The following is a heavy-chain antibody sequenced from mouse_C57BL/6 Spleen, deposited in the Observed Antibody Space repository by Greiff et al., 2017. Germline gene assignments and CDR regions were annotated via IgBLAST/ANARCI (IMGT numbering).Heavy chain of an antibody. CDR3: ARKALYYDYDGWYFDV. Sequence: VHLVESGPGLVAPSQSLSITCTVSGFSLTSYAISWVRQPPGKGLEWLGVIWTGGGTNYNSALKSRLSISKDNSKSQVFLKMNSLQTDDTARYYCARKALYYDYDGWYFDVWGTGTTVTVSS. D-gene: IGHD2-4*01. CDR1: GFSLTSYA. CDR2: IWTGGGT. J-gene: IGHJ1*03. V-gene: IGHV2-9-1*01.